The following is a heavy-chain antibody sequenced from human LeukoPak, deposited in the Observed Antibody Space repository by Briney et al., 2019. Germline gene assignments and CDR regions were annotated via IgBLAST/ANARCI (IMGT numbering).Heavy chain of an antibody. Sequence: GGSLRLSCAASGFTFGSYALHWVRQAPGKGLEGVAVISHDGSHTYFADSVGGRFTISRDRSKNTVDLQMSSLRPEDSAVYYCARSPYDSSGNRYYYYALDVWGQGTTVSVSS. J-gene: IGHJ6*02. CDR1: GFTFGSYA. V-gene: IGHV3-30*04. CDR3: ARSPYDSSGNRYYYYALDV. CDR2: ISHDGSHT. D-gene: IGHD3-22*01.